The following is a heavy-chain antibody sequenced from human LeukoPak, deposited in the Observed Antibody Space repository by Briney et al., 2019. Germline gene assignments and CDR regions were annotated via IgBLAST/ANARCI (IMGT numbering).Heavy chain of an antibody. CDR1: GYSFTSYW. V-gene: IGHV5-51*01. J-gene: IGHJ3*02. CDR2: IYPGDSDT. CDR3: ARHRSAYSGSYTAMTTFDI. Sequence: GESLKISCKGSGYSFTSYWIGWVRQMPGKGLEWMGIIYPGDSDTRYSPSFQGQVTISADKSISTAYLQWSSLKASDTAMYYCARHRSAYSGSYTAMTTFDIWGQGAMVTVSS. D-gene: IGHD1-26*01.